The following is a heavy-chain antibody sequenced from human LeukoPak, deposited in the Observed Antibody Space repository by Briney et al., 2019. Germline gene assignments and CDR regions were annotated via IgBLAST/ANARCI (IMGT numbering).Heavy chain of an antibody. D-gene: IGHD3-10*01. Sequence: GGSLRLSCAASGFTFDDYAMHWVRQAPGKGLEWVSLISGDGGSTYYADSVKGRFTISRDNAKNSLYLQMNSLRAEDTALYYCAREGAYGSGRYFDYWGQGTLVTVSS. CDR2: ISGDGGST. V-gene: IGHV3-43*02. CDR1: GFTFDDYA. CDR3: AREGAYGSGRYFDY. J-gene: IGHJ4*02.